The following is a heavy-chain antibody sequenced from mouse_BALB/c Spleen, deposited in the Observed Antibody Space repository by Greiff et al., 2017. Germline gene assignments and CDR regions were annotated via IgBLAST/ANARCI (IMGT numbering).Heavy chain of an antibody. CDR2: IWRGGST. J-gene: IGHJ4*01. V-gene: IGHV2-5-1*01. Sequence: VKLMESGPSLVQPSQSLSITCTVSGFSLTSYGVHWVRQSPGKGLEWLGVIWRGGSTDYNAAFMSRLSITKDNSKSQVFFKMNSLQADDTAIYYCAKYGNNYAMDYWGQGTSVTVSS. D-gene: IGHD2-1*01. CDR3: AKYGNNYAMDY. CDR1: GFSLTSYG.